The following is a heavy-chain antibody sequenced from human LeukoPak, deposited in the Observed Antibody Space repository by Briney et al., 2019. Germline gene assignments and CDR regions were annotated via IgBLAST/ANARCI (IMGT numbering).Heavy chain of an antibody. D-gene: IGHD3-22*01. Sequence: PGGSLRLSCAASGYTFAGYAMSWVRQAPGKGLEWVSSISGSGGSTYYADSVKGRFTVSRDNSKNTLYLQMNSLRAEDTAVYYCAKDRNTLLVVESSDFWGQGTLVTVSS. V-gene: IGHV3-23*01. CDR1: GYTFAGYA. J-gene: IGHJ4*02. CDR2: ISGSGGST. CDR3: AKDRNTLLVVESSDF.